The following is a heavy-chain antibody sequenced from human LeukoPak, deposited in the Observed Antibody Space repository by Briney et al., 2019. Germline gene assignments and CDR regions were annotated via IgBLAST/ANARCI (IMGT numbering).Heavy chain of an antibody. CDR3: ARQAQTAFDI. CDR2: INSSGGST. V-gene: IGHV1-46*01. D-gene: IGHD6-6*01. J-gene: IGHJ3*02. Sequence: GSVTVSCTASGYTFTNYYMHWVRQAPGQGLEWMGIINSSGGSTTYAQKFQGRVTMTRDTSTSTVYMEVSSLRSEDRAMYYCARQAQTAFDIWGQGTMVTVSS. CDR1: GYTFTNYY.